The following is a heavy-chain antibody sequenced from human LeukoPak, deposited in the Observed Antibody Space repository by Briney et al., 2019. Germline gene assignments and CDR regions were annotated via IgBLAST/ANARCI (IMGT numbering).Heavy chain of an antibody. Sequence: GGSLRLSCATSGFSFISYGMHWVRQAPGKGLEWVGVISDDGRSKDYADSVKGRFTISRDNSKDTLYLQMNSLRAEDTAVYYCAKRPSDYGDYVSYFDYWGQGTLVTVSS. V-gene: IGHV3-30*18. CDR2: ISDDGRSK. D-gene: IGHD4-17*01. J-gene: IGHJ4*02. CDR1: GFSFISYG. CDR3: AKRPSDYGDYVSYFDY.